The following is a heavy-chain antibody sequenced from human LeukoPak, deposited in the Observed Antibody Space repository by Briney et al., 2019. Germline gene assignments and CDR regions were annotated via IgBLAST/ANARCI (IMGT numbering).Heavy chain of an antibody. D-gene: IGHD2-15*01. J-gene: IGHJ4*02. CDR3: AKGRALEVVAAFNY. V-gene: IGHV3-23*01. CDR1: GFTFSSYA. Sequence: GGSLRLSCAASGFTFSSYAMGWVRQAPGKGLEWVSAISGSGVNTYYADLVKGRFTVSRDNSKNTLYLQVNSLRADDTAVYYCAKGRALEVVAAFNYWGQGTVVTVSS. CDR2: ISGSGVNT.